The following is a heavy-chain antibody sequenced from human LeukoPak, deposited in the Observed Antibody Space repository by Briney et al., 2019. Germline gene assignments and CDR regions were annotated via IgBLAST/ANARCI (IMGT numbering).Heavy chain of an antibody. Sequence: GGSLRLSCAASGFTFSSYAMHWVRQAPGKGLEWVAVISYDGSNKYYADSVKGRFTISRDNSKNTLYLQMNSLRAEDTAVYYCARDEAPGSGYYPFDYWGQGTLVTVSS. CDR1: GFTFSSYA. D-gene: IGHD3-22*01. J-gene: IGHJ4*02. V-gene: IGHV3-30*04. CDR2: ISYDGSNK. CDR3: ARDEAPGSGYYPFDY.